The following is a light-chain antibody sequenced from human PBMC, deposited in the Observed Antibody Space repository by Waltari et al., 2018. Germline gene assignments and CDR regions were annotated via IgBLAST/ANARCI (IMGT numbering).Light chain of an antibody. CDR2: DKN. Sequence: SSELTQDPAVSVAMGQTVRITCQGDSLRSYYASWYQQRPGQAPNLVIYDKNNRPAGVPLRFAGSSSHNTGSLTITGAQAEDESSYYCHSRDASGVAGSFGGGTKLTVL. CDR3: HSRDASGVAGS. V-gene: IGLV3-19*01. CDR1: SLRSYY. J-gene: IGLJ2*01.